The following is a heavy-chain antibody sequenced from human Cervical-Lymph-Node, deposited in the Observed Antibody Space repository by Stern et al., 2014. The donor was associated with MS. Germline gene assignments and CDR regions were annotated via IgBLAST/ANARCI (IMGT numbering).Heavy chain of an antibody. D-gene: IGHD1-1*01. J-gene: IGHJ4*02. CDR2: IYPGDSET. CDR1: GYRFTNNW. Sequence: EVQLLQSGAEVRKPGESLRISCEVSGYRFTNNWIGWVRQLPGKGLEWMGIIYPGDSETRYSPSFQGHVTILVDKSNTITYLQWSSLKASDTAIYYCARRGHGYMGIDYWGQGTLVTVSS. CDR3: ARRGHGYMGIDY. V-gene: IGHV5-51*03.